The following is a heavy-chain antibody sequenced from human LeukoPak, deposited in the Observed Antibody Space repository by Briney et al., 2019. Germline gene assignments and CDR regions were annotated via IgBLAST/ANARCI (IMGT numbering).Heavy chain of an antibody. CDR2: ISSSSSYI. D-gene: IGHD3-22*01. Sequence: GGSLRLSCAASGFTFSSYSMNWVRQAPGKGLEGVSSISSSSSYIYYADSVKGRFTISRDNAKNSLYLQMNSLRAEDTAVYYCARGNYDSSGYYRNSMYYFDYWGQGTLVTVSS. CDR1: GFTFSSYS. J-gene: IGHJ4*02. V-gene: IGHV3-21*01. CDR3: ARGNYDSSGYYRNSMYYFDY.